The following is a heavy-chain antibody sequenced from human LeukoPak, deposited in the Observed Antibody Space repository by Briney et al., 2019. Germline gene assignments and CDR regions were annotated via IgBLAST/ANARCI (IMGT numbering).Heavy chain of an antibody. CDR1: GYTFTGYY. D-gene: IGHD6-19*01. CDR2: INPNSGGT. J-gene: IGHJ5*02. Sequence: ASVKVSCKASGYTFTGYYMHWVRQAPGQGLEWMGWINPNSGGTNYAQKFQGRVTMTRDTSISTAYMELSRLRSDDTAVSYCASSFFSSIAVNWFDPWGQGTLVTVSS. CDR3: ASSFFSSIAVNWFDP. V-gene: IGHV1-2*02.